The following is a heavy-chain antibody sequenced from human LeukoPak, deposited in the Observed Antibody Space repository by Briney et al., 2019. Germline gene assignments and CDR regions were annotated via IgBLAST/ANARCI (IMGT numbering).Heavy chain of an antibody. J-gene: IGHJ3*02. CDR3: ARALTFYYSDASDI. CDR1: GFTFSSYT. V-gene: IGHV3-30-3*01. Sequence: PGRSLRLSCAASGFTFSSYTMHWVRQAPGKGLEWVAVISYDGSNKYYADSVKGRFTISRDNSKNTLYLQMNSLRAEDTAVYYCARALTFYYSDASDIWGQGTMVTVSS. CDR2: ISYDGSNK. D-gene: IGHD3-22*01.